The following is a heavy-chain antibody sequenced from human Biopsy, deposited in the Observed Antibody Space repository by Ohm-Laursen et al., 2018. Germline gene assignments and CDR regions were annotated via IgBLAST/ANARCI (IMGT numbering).Heavy chain of an antibody. CDR2: ISHTGYT. J-gene: IGHJ1*01. D-gene: IGHD4-23*01. CDR1: GGSFTGHY. V-gene: IGHV4-59*11. CDR3: ARGSNEYGGLYFPH. Sequence: SETLSLTCTVSGGSFTGHYWTWIRQPPGQGLEWIGHISHTGYTSYKSSLKSRVTISLDTSRKHFSLRLTSLAAADTAVYYGARGSNEYGGLYFPHWGQGTLVTVSS.